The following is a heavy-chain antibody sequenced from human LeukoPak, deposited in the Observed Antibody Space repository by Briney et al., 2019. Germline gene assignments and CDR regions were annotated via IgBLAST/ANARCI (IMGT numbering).Heavy chain of an antibody. CDR2: IWYDGSNK. J-gene: IGHJ6*02. Sequence: GRSLRLSCAASGFTFSSYGMHWVRQAPGKGLEWVAVIWYDGSNKYYADSVKGRFTISRDNSKNTLYLQMNSLRAEDTAVYYCARELRYYYGMDVWGQGTTVSVSS. D-gene: IGHD4-17*01. CDR3: ARELRYYYGMDV. V-gene: IGHV3-33*01. CDR1: GFTFSSYG.